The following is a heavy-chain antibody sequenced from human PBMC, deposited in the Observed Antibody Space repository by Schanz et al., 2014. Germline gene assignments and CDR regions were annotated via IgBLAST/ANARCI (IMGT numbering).Heavy chain of an antibody. CDR1: GITFSSHS. V-gene: IGHV3-48*01. CDR3: AKDGPGGSGSYSADGGMDV. J-gene: IGHJ6*02. D-gene: IGHD3-10*01. Sequence: EVHLVESGGGLVQPGGSLRLSCAASGITFSSHSFNWVRQAPGKGLEWISYITYNGGTIYYADSVKGRFTISRDNSKSTLYVEMNSLRVEDTAVYYCAKDGPGGSGSYSADGGMDVWGQGTTVTVSS. CDR2: ITYNGGTI.